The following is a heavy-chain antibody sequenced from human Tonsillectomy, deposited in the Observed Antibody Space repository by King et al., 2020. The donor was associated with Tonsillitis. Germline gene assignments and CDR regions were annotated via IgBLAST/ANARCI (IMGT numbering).Heavy chain of an antibody. CDR3: ARERGSGPPLALDV. CDR2: IYYSGST. CDR1: GDSINNYY. Sequence: LQLQESGPGLVKPSETLSLTCTVSGDSINNYYWTWFRQPPGKGLEWIGYIYYSGSTKYNPSLESRVTISIDTPRNQFSLQLTSVTAADTAVYYCARERGSGPPLALDVWGQGTMVTVSS. V-gene: IGHV4-59*01. D-gene: IGHD6-19*01. J-gene: IGHJ3*01.